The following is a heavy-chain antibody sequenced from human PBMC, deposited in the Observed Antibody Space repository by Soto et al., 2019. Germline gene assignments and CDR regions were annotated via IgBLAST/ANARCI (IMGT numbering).Heavy chain of an antibody. CDR2: IIPIFGIV. Sequence: ASGRVSCKGSGGTDSSSAISGVRPAPGQGLEWTGRIIPIFGIVNYTQKFQGRVTITADESTSTAYMELRSLGSEDTAVYYCARINGRGEALVTYYYYNGMDVWGQGTTVTVSS. CDR1: GGTDSSSA. V-gene: IGHV1-69*13. D-gene: IGHD2-21*02. CDR3: ARINGRGEALVTYYYYNGMDV. J-gene: IGHJ6*02.